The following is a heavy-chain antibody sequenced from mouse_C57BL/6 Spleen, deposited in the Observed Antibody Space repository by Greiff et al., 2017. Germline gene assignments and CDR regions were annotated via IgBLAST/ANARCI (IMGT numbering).Heavy chain of an antibody. V-gene: IGHV2-9-1*01. CDR3: ARKVYYGYDDGGGFDY. CDR1: GFSLTSYA. CDR2: IWTGGGT. Sequence: QVQLQQSGPGLVAPSQSLSITCTVSGFSLTSYAISWVRQPPGKGLEWLGVIWTGGGTNYNSALKSRLSISKDNSKSQVFLKMNSLQTDDTARYYCARKVYYGYDDGGGFDYWGQGTTLTVSS. D-gene: IGHD2-2*01. J-gene: IGHJ2*01.